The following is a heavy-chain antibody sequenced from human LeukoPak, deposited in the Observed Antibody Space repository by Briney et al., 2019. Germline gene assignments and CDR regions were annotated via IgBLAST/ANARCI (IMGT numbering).Heavy chain of an antibody. D-gene: IGHD6-6*01. Sequence: SETLSLTCTVSGYSISSGYYWGWIRQPPGKGLEWIGSIYYSGSTYYNPSLKSRVTISVDTSKNQFSLKLSSVTAADTAVYYCARVSSSLGFDYWGQGTLVTVSS. CDR3: ARVSSSLGFDY. CDR2: IYYSGST. V-gene: IGHV4-38-2*02. J-gene: IGHJ4*02. CDR1: GYSISSGYY.